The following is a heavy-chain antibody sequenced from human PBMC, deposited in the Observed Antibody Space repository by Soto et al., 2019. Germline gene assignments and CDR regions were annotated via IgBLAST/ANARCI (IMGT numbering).Heavy chain of an antibody. CDR1: GYTITNYH. V-gene: IGHV1-2*04. J-gene: IGHJ4*02. D-gene: IGHD6-6*01. Sequence: GAPVKVSRGASGYTITNYHKHWVRHTPGQGLEWMGWINPNSGGTNYAQKFQGWVTMTRDTSISTAYMELSRLRSDDTAVYYCARSIAARLTYFDYWGQGTLVNVSS. CDR3: ARSIAARLTYFDY. CDR2: INPNSGGT.